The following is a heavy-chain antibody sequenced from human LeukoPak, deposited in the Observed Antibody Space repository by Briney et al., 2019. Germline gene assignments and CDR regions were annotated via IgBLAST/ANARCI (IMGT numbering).Heavy chain of an antibody. Sequence: SETLSLTCAVYGGSFSGYYWSWLRQPPGKGLEWIGEINHSGSTNYNPSLKGRVTISVDTSKNQFSLKLSSVTAADTAVYYCARGRYYYGSGSYRNWFDPWGQGTLVTVSS. J-gene: IGHJ5*02. CDR1: GGSFSGYY. CDR2: INHSGST. D-gene: IGHD3-10*01. V-gene: IGHV4-34*01. CDR3: ARGRYYYGSGSYRNWFDP.